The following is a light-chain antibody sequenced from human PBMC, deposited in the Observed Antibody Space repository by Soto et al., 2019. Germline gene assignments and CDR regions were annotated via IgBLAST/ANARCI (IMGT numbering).Light chain of an antibody. Sequence: QSVLTQPASVSGSPGQSIAISCTGSSSDIGIYKYVSWYQQHPGKVPKLIIYEVTNRPSGVSNRFSGSKSGNTASLTISGLQAEDEADYYCSSYTSKSSLIFGGGTKVTVL. V-gene: IGLV2-14*01. CDR3: SSYTSKSSLI. CDR1: SSDIGIYKY. CDR2: EVT. J-gene: IGLJ2*01.